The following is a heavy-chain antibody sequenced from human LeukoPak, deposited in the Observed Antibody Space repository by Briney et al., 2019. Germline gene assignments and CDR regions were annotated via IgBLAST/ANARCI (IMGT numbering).Heavy chain of an antibody. D-gene: IGHD3-22*01. Sequence: SETLSLTCTVSGDSISSSSYYWGWIRQPPGKGREWFGSISYSGSMYYNPSLKSRVTISVDTSKNQFSLKLSSVTAADTAVYYCARRSGSGYYFFDYWGQGTLVTVSS. CDR3: ARRSGSGYYFFDY. V-gene: IGHV4-39*01. J-gene: IGHJ4*02. CDR2: ISYSGSM. CDR1: GDSISSSSYY.